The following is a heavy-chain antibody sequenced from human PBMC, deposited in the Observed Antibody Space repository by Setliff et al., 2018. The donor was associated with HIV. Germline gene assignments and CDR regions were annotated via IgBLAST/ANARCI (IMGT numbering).Heavy chain of an antibody. D-gene: IGHD1-1*01. J-gene: IGHJ4*02. CDR1: GGSLSGYY. Sequence: SETLSLTCAVSGGSLSGYYWSWLRQPPGKGLEWLGEINHSRTTNYNASLNRRVTISVDTSKNQFSLKLGSVTAADTAMYYCARGLGEMGTKIGNYFDYWGQGTLVTVSS. V-gene: IGHV4-34*01. CDR2: INHSRTT. CDR3: ARGLGEMGTKIGNYFDY.